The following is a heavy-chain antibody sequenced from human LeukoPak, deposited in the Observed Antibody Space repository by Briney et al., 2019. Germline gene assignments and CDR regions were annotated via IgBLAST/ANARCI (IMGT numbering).Heavy chain of an antibody. CDR2: IIPIFGTA. CDR1: GGTFSSYA. CDR3: ARTPYDSSGYYYYRWFDP. Sequence: SVKVSCKASGGTFSSYAISWVRQAPGQGLEWMGGIIPIFGTANYAQKFQGRVTITADESTSTAYMELSSLRSKDTAVYYCARTPYDSSGYYYYRWFDPWGQGTLVTVSS. D-gene: IGHD3-22*01. J-gene: IGHJ5*02. V-gene: IGHV1-69*13.